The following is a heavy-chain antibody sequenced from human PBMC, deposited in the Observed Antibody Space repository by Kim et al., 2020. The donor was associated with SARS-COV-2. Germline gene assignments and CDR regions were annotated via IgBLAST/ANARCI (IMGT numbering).Heavy chain of an antibody. CDR2: IYYSGST. Sequence: SETLSLTCTVSGGSISSGGYYWSWIRQHPGKGLEWIGYIYYSGSTYYNPSLKSRVTISVDTSKNQFSLKLSSVTAADTAVYYCARDNFIVAPYYYGMDVWGQGTTVTVSS. D-gene: IGHD2-15*01. J-gene: IGHJ6*02. V-gene: IGHV4-31*03. CDR1: GGSISSGGYY. CDR3: ARDNFIVAPYYYGMDV.